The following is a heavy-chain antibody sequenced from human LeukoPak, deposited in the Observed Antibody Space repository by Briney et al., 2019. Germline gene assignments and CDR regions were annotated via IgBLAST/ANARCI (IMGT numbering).Heavy chain of an antibody. CDR2: IGTAGDT. D-gene: IGHD3-10*01. CDR1: GFTFSSYD. Sequence: GGSLRLSCAASGFTFSSYDMHWVRQATGKGLEWVSAIGTAGDTYYPGSVKGRFTISRENAKNSLYLQMNSLRAGDTAVYYCARVARSYDAFDIWGQGTLVTVSS. J-gene: IGHJ3*02. V-gene: IGHV3-13*01. CDR3: ARVARSYDAFDI.